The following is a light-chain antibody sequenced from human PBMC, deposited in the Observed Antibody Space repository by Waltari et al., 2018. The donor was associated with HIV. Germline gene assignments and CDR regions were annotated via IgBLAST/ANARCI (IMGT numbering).Light chain of an antibody. CDR2: EVS. V-gene: IGLV2-23*02. CDR1: SGDVGSYNL. CDR3: CSYAGSSTFYVV. J-gene: IGLJ2*01. Sequence: QSALTQPASVSGSPGQSITISCTGTSGDVGSYNLVSWYQHHPGKAPKLMIYEVSKRPSGVSNRFSGSKSGNTASLTISGLQAEDEADYYCCSYAGSSTFYVVFGGGTKLTVL.